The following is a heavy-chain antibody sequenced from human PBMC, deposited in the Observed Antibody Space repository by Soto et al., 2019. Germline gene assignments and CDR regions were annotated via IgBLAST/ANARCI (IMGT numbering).Heavy chain of an antibody. D-gene: IGHD3-10*01. Sequence: GESLKISCKGSGYSFTSYWIGWVRQMPGKGLEWKEIIFPGDSDTRYSPSFQGHVTISADKSISTAYLQWSSLKASDTAIYYCARHRNYYGSGSYYISQYYYYGMDVWGQGTTVTVSS. CDR3: ARHRNYYGSGSYYISQYYYYGMDV. CDR1: GYSFTSYW. V-gene: IGHV5-51*01. CDR2: IFPGDSDT. J-gene: IGHJ6*02.